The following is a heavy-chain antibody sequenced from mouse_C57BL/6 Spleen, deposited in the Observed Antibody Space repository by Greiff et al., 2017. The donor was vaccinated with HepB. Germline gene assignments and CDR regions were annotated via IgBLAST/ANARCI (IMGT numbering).Heavy chain of an antibody. J-gene: IGHJ1*03. CDR3: AKNLGSSPWYFDV. V-gene: IGHV2-5*01. D-gene: IGHD1-1*01. CDR1: GFSLTSYG. Sequence: VQLQQSGPGLVQPSQSLSITCTVSGFSLTSYGVHWVRQSPGKGLEWLGVIWRGGSTDYNAAFMSRLSITKDNSKSQVFFKMNSLQADDTAIYYCAKNLGSSPWYFDVWGTGTTVTVSS. CDR2: IWRGGST.